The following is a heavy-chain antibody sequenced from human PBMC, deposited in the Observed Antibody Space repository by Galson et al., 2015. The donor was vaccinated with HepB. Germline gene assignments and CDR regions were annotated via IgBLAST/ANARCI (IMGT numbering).Heavy chain of an antibody. D-gene: IGHD1-1*01. CDR3: MGWAWQLEREFDY. Sequence: SLRLSCAASGFTLSSIDMHWVRQAPGTGLEYVAVISSNGGSTHYAESVKGRFTISRDNSKDMLYFQMSSLRDEDTAVYYCMGWAWQLEREFDYWGQGIPVTVSS. V-gene: IGHV3-64D*06. CDR2: ISSNGGST. J-gene: IGHJ4*02. CDR1: GFTLSSID.